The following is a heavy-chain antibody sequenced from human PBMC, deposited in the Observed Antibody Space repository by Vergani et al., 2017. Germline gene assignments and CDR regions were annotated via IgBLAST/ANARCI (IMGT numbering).Heavy chain of an antibody. CDR2: IIPVFGTP. D-gene: IGHD2-2*01. V-gene: IGHV1-69*12. J-gene: IGHJ4*02. CDR3: ARVGYCSTTSCYVGGLDY. Sequence: QVQLVQSGAEVKKPGSSVKVSCKASGGTFSSYGISWVRQAPGQGLEWIGGIIPVFGTPHYAQKFQGRVTITADGSTSTAYMELSSLRSEDTAVYYCARVGYCSTTSCYVGGLDYWCQGTLVTVSS. CDR1: GGTFSSYG.